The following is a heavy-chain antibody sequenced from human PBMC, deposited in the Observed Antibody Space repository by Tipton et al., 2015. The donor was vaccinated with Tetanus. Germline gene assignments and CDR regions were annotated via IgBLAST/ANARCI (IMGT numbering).Heavy chain of an antibody. CDR1: RDSINSGTYF. D-gene: IGHD6-19*01. V-gene: IGHV4-39*07. Sequence: TLSLTCTVSRDSINSGTYFWTWIRQPPVKGLEWIGEINPSGSTNYNPSLKSRVTISVDTSKNRVSLKLNSVTAADTAVYYCARGSKGSTAWFPDHYGMDVWGQGTTVTVSS. CDR2: INPSGST. J-gene: IGHJ6*02. CDR3: ARGSKGSTAWFPDHYGMDV.